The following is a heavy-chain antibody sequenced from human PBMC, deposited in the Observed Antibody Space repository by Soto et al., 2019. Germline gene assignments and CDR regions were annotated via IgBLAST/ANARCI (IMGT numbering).Heavy chain of an antibody. CDR1: GYTFTGYY. CDR3: ATQRDYGDYGAFDY. V-gene: IGHV1-2*04. J-gene: IGHJ4*02. Sequence: GASVKVCCKASGYTFTGYYMHWVRQAPGQGLEWMGWINPNSGGTKYAQKFQGWVTMTRDTSISTAYMELSRLRSDDTAVYYCATQRDYGDYGAFDYWGQGTLVTVSS. CDR2: INPNSGGT. D-gene: IGHD4-17*01.